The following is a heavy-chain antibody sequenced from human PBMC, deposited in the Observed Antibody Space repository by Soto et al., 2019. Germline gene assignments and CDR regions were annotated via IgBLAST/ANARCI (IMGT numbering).Heavy chain of an antibody. CDR1: GYTFTSYD. J-gene: IGHJ5*02. V-gene: IGHV1-8*01. D-gene: IGHD2-15*01. Sequence: ASVKVSCTASGYTFTSYDINWVRQATGQGLEWMGWMNPNSGNTGYAQKFQGRVTMTRNTSISTAYMELSSLRSEDTAVYYCAKVYCSGGSCYSPGTVWFDPWGQGTLVTVSS. CDR2: MNPNSGNT. CDR3: AKVYCSGGSCYSPGTVWFDP.